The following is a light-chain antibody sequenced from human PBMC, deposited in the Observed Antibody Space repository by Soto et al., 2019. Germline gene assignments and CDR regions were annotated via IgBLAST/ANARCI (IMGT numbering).Light chain of an antibody. V-gene: IGKV3-15*01. CDR2: DAS. Sequence: IVLTQSPATLSVSPGERATLSCRASQSVSSNLAWYQHKPGQAPRLLIYDASTRATGIPARFSGSGSGTDFTLTISSLQSEHFALYYCQQYNNWPPRVTFGGGTKVEIK. CDR3: QQYNNWPPRVT. CDR1: QSVSSN. J-gene: IGKJ4*01.